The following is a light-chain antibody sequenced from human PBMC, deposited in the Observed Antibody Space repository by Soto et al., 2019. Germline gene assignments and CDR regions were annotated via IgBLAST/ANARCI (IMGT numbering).Light chain of an antibody. Sequence: SVLTQPPSLARSPGQSVALSCTGTSSDVGSYNRVSWYQQPPGTAPKLMIYDVSSRPSEVPDRFSGSKSGNTASLTISGLQAEDEADYYCSSFTTSSTYVFGTGTKVTVL. CDR2: DVS. CDR3: SSFTTSSTYV. V-gene: IGLV2-18*02. CDR1: SSDVGSYNR. J-gene: IGLJ1*01.